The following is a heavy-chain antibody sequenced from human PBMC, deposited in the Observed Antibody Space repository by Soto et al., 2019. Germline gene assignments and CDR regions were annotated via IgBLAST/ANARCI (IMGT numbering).Heavy chain of an antibody. CDR2: IWYDGSNK. J-gene: IGHJ5*02. V-gene: IGHV3-33*01. CDR1: GFTFSSYG. Sequence: QVQLVESGGGVVQPGRSLRLSCAASGFTFSSYGMHWVRQAPGKGLEWVAVIWYDGSNKYYADSVKGRFTISGDNSKNTLYLQMNSLRAEDTAVYYCARGGAGDTWFDPWGQGTLVTVSS. CDR3: ARGGAGDTWFDP.